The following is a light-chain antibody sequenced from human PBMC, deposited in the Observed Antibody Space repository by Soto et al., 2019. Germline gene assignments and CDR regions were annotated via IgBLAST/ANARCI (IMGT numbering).Light chain of an antibody. J-gene: IGKJ4*01. CDR3: QQHISWPLT. Sequence: EIVLTQSPATLSLSPGERATLSCRASQSITRNLAWYQQSPGQAPRLLIYGASTRATGIPARFSGSGSGTDFTLTISNLEPEDFAVYYCQQHISWPLTFGGGTKVDIK. CDR1: QSITRN. CDR2: GAS. V-gene: IGKV3-11*01.